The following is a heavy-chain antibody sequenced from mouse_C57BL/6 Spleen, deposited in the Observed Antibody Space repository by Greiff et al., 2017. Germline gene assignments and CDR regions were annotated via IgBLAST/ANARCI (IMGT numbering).Heavy chain of an antibody. D-gene: IGHD1-1*01. CDR3: GRTPIYYYGSSYEGYWYFDV. CDR2: INPSSGYT. CDR1: GYTFTSYW. V-gene: IGHV1-7*01. Sequence: VQLQQSGAELAKPGASVKLSCKASGYTFTSYWMHWVKQRPGQGLEWIGYINPSSGYTKYNQKFKDKATLTADKSSSTAYMQLSSLTYEDSAVYYCGRTPIYYYGSSYEGYWYFDVWGTGTTVTVSS. J-gene: IGHJ1*03.